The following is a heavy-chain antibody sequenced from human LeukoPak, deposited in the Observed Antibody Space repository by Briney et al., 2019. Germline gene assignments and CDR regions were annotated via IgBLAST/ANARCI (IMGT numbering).Heavy chain of an antibody. V-gene: IGHV1-18*01. J-gene: IGHJ4*02. D-gene: IGHD3-9*01. CDR2: ISAYNGNT. CDR1: GYTFTSYG. Sequence: ASVKVSCKASGYTFTSYGISWVRQAPGQGLEWMGWISAYNGNTNYAQKLQGRVTTTTDTSTSTAYMELRSLRSDDTAVYYCARFRDDILTGYYRNWGQGTLVTVSS. CDR3: ARFRDDILTGYYRN.